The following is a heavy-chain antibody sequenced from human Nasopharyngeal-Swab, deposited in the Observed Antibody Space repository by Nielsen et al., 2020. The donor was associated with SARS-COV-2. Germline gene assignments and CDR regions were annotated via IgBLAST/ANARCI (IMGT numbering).Heavy chain of an antibody. D-gene: IGHD3-22*01. Sequence: VLQAPGKGLEWVAVISYDGSNKYYADSVKGRFTISRDNSKNTLYLQMNSLRAEDTAVYYCARVYDSSGYYLGGGYYYGMDVWGQGTTVTVSS. CDR3: ARVYDSSGYYLGGGYYYGMDV. CDR2: ISYDGSNK. J-gene: IGHJ6*02. V-gene: IGHV3-30-3*01.